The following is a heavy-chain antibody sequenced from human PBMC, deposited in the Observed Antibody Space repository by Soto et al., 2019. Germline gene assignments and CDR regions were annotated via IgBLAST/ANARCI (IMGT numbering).Heavy chain of an antibody. CDR1: GFSLSTSGVG. CDR3: AQRLIAVAVTGSLWWFDP. CDR2: IYCNDDK. J-gene: IGHJ5*02. D-gene: IGHD6-19*01. V-gene: IGHV2-5*01. Sequence: SGGTVGNHTDTLTVSCTFSGFSLSTSGVGVGWIGQPPGNALEWLALIYCNDDKRYRPSLEIRVTITKDTSKNKVVLTTTNMYHVDTATYYSAQRLIAVAVTGSLWWFDPWGQGTLVTVSS.